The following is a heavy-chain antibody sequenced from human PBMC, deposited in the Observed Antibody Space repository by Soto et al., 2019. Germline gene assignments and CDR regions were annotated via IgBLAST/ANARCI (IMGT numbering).Heavy chain of an antibody. J-gene: IGHJ4*01. CDR3: ARYGYCTNGVCYGGGGPFYY. CDR1: GGSIGTYY. Sequence: SETLSLTGTVSGGSIGTYYWNWIRQSPGKGLDWIGYIFYSGRTNYNHSLRSRLTLSVDTSKNQASRTLSSVTAADTAVYYCARYGYCTNGVCYGGGGPFYYWGHGTLVTVSS. CDR2: IFYSGRT. V-gene: IGHV4-59*13. D-gene: IGHD2-8*01.